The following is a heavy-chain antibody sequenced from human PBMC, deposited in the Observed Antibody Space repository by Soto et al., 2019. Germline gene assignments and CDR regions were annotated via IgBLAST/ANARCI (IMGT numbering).Heavy chain of an antibody. CDR1: GDSVSSNSAG. CDR3: ARGSWDDVRGHYYMDV. Sequence: PSQTLSLTCDISGDSVSSNSAGWNWIRQTPSRGLEWLGRTYYKSKWYYTYAASVKSRITVSPDTSKNQFSLQLTSVTPEDTAVYYCARGSWDDVRGHYYMDVWDKGTTVNVSS. CDR2: TYYKSKWYY. D-gene: IGHD1-1*01. J-gene: IGHJ6*03. V-gene: IGHV6-1*01.